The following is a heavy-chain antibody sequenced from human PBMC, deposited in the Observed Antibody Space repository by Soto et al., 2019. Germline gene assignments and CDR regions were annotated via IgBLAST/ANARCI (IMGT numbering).Heavy chain of an antibody. J-gene: IGHJ2*01. V-gene: IGHV1-69*12. D-gene: IGHD6-19*01. CDR3: AQTLGSAVAGPGRFDL. Sequence: QVQLVQSGAEVKKPGSSVKVSCKASGGTFSTYAISWVRQAPGQGLEWMGGIIPLFGTANYAQKFQCRVTITADESTSTAYMELSSLRSEDTAMYYCAQTLGSAVAGPGRFDLWGRGTLITVSS. CDR1: GGTFSTYA. CDR2: IIPLFGTA.